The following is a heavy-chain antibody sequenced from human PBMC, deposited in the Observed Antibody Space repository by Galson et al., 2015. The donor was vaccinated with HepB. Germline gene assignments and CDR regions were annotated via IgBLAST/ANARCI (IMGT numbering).Heavy chain of an antibody. Sequence: SLRLSCAASGFTFSSYAMSWVRQAPGKGLEWVSAISGSGGSTYYADSVKGRFTISRDNSMHTLYLQMNSLRAEDTAVYYCAKDQVHSSGWYGENWFDPWGQGTLVTVSS. J-gene: IGHJ5*02. V-gene: IGHV3-23*01. CDR1: GFTFSSYA. CDR3: AKDQVHSSGWYGENWFDP. CDR2: ISGSGGST. D-gene: IGHD6-19*01.